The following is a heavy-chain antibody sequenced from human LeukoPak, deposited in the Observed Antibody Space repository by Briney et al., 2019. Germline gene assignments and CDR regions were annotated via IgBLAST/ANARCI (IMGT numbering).Heavy chain of an antibody. CDR3: ARDGMSGTPEFDY. D-gene: IGHD1-7*01. CDR2: IHYSGST. CDR1: GGSISTSY. J-gene: IGHJ4*02. Sequence: SETLSLTCTVSGGSISTSYWSCIRQPPGKGLEWIGYIHYSGSTKYHPSLESRVTISVDTSRNQFSLKLTSVTAADTAIYYCARDGMSGTPEFDYWGQGILVTV. V-gene: IGHV4-59*01.